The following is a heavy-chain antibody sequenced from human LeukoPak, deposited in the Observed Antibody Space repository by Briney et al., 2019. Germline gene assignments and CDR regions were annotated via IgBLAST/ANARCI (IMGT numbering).Heavy chain of an antibody. V-gene: IGHV1-8*03. Sequence: ASVKVSCKASGYTFTSYDINWVRQATGQGLEWMGWMNPNSGNTGYAQKFQGRVTITRNTSISTAYMELSSLRSEDTAVYYCARVTVNESYYYYMDVWGKGTTVTVSS. CDR1: GYTFTSYD. CDR3: ARVTVNESYYYYMDV. J-gene: IGHJ6*03. CDR2: MNPNSGNT. D-gene: IGHD4-11*01.